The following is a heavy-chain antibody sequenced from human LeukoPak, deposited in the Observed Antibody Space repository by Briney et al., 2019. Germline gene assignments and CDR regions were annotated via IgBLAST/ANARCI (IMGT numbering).Heavy chain of an antibody. D-gene: IGHD3-22*01. CDR1: GFTFSNYA. CDR2: ISGSGGST. V-gene: IGHV3-23*01. CDR3: AKSAYYDASGYYREYYFDY. Sequence: PGGSLRLSCAASGFTFSNYAMSWVRQAPGKGLEWVSSISGSGGSTHYADSVKGWFTISRDKTKNTLYMQMNSLRAEDTAVYYCAKSAYYDASGYYREYYFDYWGQGTLVTVSS. J-gene: IGHJ4*02.